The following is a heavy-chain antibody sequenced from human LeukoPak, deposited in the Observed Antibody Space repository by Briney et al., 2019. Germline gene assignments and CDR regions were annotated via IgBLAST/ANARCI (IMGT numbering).Heavy chain of an antibody. J-gene: IGHJ3*02. CDR2: ISSSRSYI. CDR3: ASAMGGTTDAFDI. V-gene: IGHV3-21*01. CDR1: GFTFSSYS. D-gene: IGHD5-18*01. Sequence: GGSLRLSCAASGFTFSSYSMNWVRQAPGKGLEWVSFISSSRSYIYYADSVKGRFTISRDNAKNSLYLQMNSLRAEDTAVYYCASAMGGTTDAFDIWGQGTMVTVSS.